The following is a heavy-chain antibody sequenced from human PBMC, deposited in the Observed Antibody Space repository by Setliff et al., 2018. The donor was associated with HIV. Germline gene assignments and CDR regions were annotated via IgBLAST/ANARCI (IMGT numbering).Heavy chain of an antibody. CDR3: ARYSTLTTNFDY. V-gene: IGHV4-38-2*01. CDR1: GFSISSGFF. D-gene: IGHD4-17*01. J-gene: IGHJ4*02. CDR2: IYYSGST. Sequence: SETLSLTCAVSGFSISSGFFWGWVRQPPGKGLEWIGSIYYSGSTYYNPSLKSRVTISVDTSKNQFSLKLAFVTAADTAVYYCARYSTLTTNFDYWGQGTLVTVSS.